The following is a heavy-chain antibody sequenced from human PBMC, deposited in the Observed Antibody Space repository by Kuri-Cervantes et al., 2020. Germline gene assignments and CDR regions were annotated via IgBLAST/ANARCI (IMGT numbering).Heavy chain of an antibody. V-gene: IGHV4-34*01. CDR3: AKGTHCSSSTNCQPPYNWFDP. Sequence: SQTLSLTCAVYGGSFSGYYWSWIRQPPGKGLEWIGEINHSGSTNYNPSLKSRVTISVDTSKNQFSLKLSTVTPADTAVYYCAKGTHCSSSTNCQPPYNWFDPWGQGTLVTVSS. D-gene: IGHD2-2*01. J-gene: IGHJ5*02. CDR2: INHSGST. CDR1: GGSFSGYY.